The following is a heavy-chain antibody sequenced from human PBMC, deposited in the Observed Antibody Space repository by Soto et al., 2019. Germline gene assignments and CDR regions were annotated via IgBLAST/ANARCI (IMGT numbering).Heavy chain of an antibody. J-gene: IGHJ5*02. Sequence: QVQLQESGPRLVKPSQTLSLSCAVSGGSIISASYSWNWIRQSPGRGLEWIGPIYSSGSTYYNPSLKSRVSISVDTSNNPFSLKLTSVTAADPAVYFCAREDAASIERWFDAWGQGILVTVSS. CDR3: AREDAASIERWFDA. V-gene: IGHV4-31*11. D-gene: IGHD5-18*01. CDR1: GGSIISASYS. CDR2: IYSSGST.